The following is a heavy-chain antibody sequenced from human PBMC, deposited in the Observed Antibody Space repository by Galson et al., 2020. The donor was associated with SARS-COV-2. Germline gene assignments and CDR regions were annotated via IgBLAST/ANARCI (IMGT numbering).Heavy chain of an antibody. CDR2: INPNSGGT. J-gene: IGHJ4*02. CDR1: GYTFTGYY. Sequence: ASVKVSCKASGYTFTGYYMHWVRQAPGQGLEWMGWINPNSGGTNYAQKFQGRVTMTRDTSISTAYMELSRLRSDDTAVYYCARGGEYYYDSSGSPDFDYWGQGTLVTVSS. V-gene: IGHV1-2*02. CDR3: ARGGEYYYDSSGSPDFDY. D-gene: IGHD3-22*01.